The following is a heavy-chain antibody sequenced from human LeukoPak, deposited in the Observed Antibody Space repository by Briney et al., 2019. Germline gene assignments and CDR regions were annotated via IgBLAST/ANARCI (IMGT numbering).Heavy chain of an antibody. D-gene: IGHD2-15*01. V-gene: IGHV4-34*01. CDR1: SDSFSGYY. Sequence: KPSETLSLTCDVYSDSFSGYYWTWIRQTPEKGLEWIGEIIHNGSRSVNPSLESRVTISVDTSKNQFSLKLTSVTAADTSVYYCVRGFCRGDSCYSAEYFQHWGQGTLVTVSS. CDR2: IIHNGSR. CDR3: VRGFCRGDSCYSAEYFQH. J-gene: IGHJ1*01.